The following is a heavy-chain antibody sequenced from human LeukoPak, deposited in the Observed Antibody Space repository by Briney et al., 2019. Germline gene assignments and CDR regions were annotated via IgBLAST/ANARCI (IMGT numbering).Heavy chain of an antibody. CDR3: ARVKDAGYSSSWYFDY. V-gene: IGHV3-11*01. Sequence: PGGSLRLSCAASGFTFSDYYMSWIRQAPGKGLEWVSYISSSGSTIYYADSVKGRFTISRDNAKNSLYLQMNSLRAEDTAVYYCARVKDAGYSSSWYFDYWGQGTLVTVSS. CDR1: GFTFSDYY. J-gene: IGHJ4*02. CDR2: ISSSGSTI. D-gene: IGHD6-13*01.